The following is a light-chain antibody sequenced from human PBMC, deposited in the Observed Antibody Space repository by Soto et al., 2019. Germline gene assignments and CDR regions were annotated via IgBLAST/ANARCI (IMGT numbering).Light chain of an antibody. CDR1: QSVRNNY. J-gene: IGKJ4*01. CDR3: QQFGSYPLT. V-gene: IGKV3-20*01. CDR2: ATS. Sequence: EIVLTQSPGTLSLSPGERATLSCRASQSVRNNYLAWYQQKPGQAPRFLIYATSNRATGIPDRFSGGGSGTDFTLTISRLEPEDFAVYYCQQFGSYPLTFGGGTMVEIK.